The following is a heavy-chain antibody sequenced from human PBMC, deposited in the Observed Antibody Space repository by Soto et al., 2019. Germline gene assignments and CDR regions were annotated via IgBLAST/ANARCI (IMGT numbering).Heavy chain of an antibody. CDR3: ARWSYLDY. V-gene: IGHV3-23*01. D-gene: IGHD3-3*01. J-gene: IGHJ4*02. Sequence: CGSLRVSWAASGFTFSSYAMSWVRQAPGKGLEWVSAISGSVGSTYYADSVKGRFSISRDTSQNTLYLQTNSLRADDTAMYYCARWSYLDYWGQGTRVTVS. CDR1: GFTFSSYA. CDR2: ISGSVGST.